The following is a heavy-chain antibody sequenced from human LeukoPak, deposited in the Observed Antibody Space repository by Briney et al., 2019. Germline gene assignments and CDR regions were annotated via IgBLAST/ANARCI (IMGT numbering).Heavy chain of an antibody. V-gene: IGHV4-39*01. CDR1: GGSISSSSYY. CDR2: IYYSGST. Sequence: QPSETLSLTCTVSGGSISSSSYYWGWIRQPPGKGLEWIGSIYYSGSTYYNPSLKSRVTISVDTSKNQFSLKLSSVTAADTAVYYCARHGVVVVRRSGAFDIWGQGTMVTVSS. D-gene: IGHD2-15*01. CDR3: ARHGVVVVRRSGAFDI. J-gene: IGHJ3*02.